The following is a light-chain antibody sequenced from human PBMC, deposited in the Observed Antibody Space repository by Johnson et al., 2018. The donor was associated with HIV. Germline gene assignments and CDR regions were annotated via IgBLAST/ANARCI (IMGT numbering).Light chain of an antibody. CDR2: ENN. J-gene: IGLJ1*01. CDR3: GTWDSSLDAYL. V-gene: IGLV1-51*02. CDR1: NSNIGNSY. Sequence: QSVLTQPPSVSAAPGQKVTISCSGSNSNIGNSYVSWYQQLPRTAPKLLIYENNKRPSGIPDRFSGSKSGTSATLGITGLQTGEEADYDCGTWDSSLDAYLFGTGTQVAVL.